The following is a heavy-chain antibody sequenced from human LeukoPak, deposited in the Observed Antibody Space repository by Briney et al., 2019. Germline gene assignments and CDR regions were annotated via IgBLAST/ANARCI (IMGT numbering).Heavy chain of an antibody. Sequence: GSSVKVSCKASGGTFSSYAISWVRQAPGQGLEWMGGIIPIFGTANYAQKFQGRVTITADESTSTAYMELSSLRAEDTAVYYCASPYRDGYNKDAFDIWGQGTMVTVSS. CDR1: GGTFSSYA. J-gene: IGHJ3*02. V-gene: IGHV1-69*01. D-gene: IGHD5-24*01. CDR3: ASPYRDGYNKDAFDI. CDR2: IIPIFGTA.